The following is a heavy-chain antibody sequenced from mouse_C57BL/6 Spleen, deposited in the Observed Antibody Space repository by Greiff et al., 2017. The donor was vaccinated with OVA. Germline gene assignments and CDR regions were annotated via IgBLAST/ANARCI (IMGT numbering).Heavy chain of an antibody. J-gene: IGHJ4*01. CDR1: GFNIKDYY. D-gene: IGHD1-1*02. CDR2: IDPEDGET. CDR3: ARLLWPYAMDY. V-gene: IGHV14-2*01. Sequence: VQLQQSGAELVKPGASVKLSCTASGFNIKDYYMHWVKQRTEQGLEWIGRIDPEDGETKSAPKFQGKATITADTSSTTAYLQLSSRTSDDAAVYFCARLLWPYAMDYWGQGTSVTVSS.